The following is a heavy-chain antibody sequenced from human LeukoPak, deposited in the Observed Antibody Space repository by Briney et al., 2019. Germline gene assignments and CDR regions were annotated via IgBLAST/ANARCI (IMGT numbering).Heavy chain of an antibody. CDR1: GFTFSSYA. J-gene: IGHJ4*02. Sequence: GGSLRLSCAASGFTFSSYAMSWVRQAPGKGLEWVSSITSSSSYIYYADSVKGRFTISRDNAKSSLYLQMDSLRAEDTAVYYCARAGAQWLVHYWSQGTLVTVSS. V-gene: IGHV3-21*01. CDR3: ARAGAQWLVHY. CDR2: ITSSSSYI. D-gene: IGHD6-19*01.